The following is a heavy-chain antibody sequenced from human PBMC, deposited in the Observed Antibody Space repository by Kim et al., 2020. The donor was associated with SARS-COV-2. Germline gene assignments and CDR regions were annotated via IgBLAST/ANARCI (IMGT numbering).Heavy chain of an antibody. V-gene: IGHV3-48*02. J-gene: IGHJ4*02. Sequence: GGSLRLSCAASGFTFSSYSMNWVRQAPGKGLEWVSYISSSSSTIYYADSVKGRFTISRDNAKNSLYLQMNSLRDEDTAVYYCARDWAITMVREHAFDYWGQGTLVTVSS. CDR1: GFTFSSYS. D-gene: IGHD3-10*01. CDR2: ISSSSSTI. CDR3: ARDWAITMVREHAFDY.